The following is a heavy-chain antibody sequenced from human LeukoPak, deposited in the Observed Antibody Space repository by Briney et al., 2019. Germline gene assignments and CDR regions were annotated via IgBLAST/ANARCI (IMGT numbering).Heavy chain of an antibody. CDR3: ARDRGTWNDDGFDY. Sequence: SETLSLTCTVSGGSISSGSYYWSWTRQPAGKGLEWIGRIYTSGSTNYNPSLKSRVTISVDTSKNQFSLKLSSVTAADTAVYYCARDRGTWNDDGFDYWGQGTLVTVSS. CDR1: GGSISSGSYY. CDR2: IYTSGST. J-gene: IGHJ4*02. D-gene: IGHD1-1*01. V-gene: IGHV4-61*02.